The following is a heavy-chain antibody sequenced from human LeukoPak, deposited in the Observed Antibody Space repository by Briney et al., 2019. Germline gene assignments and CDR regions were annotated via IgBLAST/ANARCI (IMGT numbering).Heavy chain of an antibody. CDR1: GGSISSYY. Sequence: SETLSLTCTVSGGSISSYYWSWIRQPAGKGLEWIGRIYTSGSTNYNPSLKSRVTMSVDTSKNQFSLKLSSVTAADTAVYYCASNGYCSSTSCLDYWGQGALVTVSS. V-gene: IGHV4-4*07. D-gene: IGHD2-2*03. CDR2: IYTSGST. CDR3: ASNGYCSSTSCLDY. J-gene: IGHJ4*02.